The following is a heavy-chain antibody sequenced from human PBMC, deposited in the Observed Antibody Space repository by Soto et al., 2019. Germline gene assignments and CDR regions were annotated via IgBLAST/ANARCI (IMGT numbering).Heavy chain of an antibody. Sequence: GALRLSCAASGFTFSSFGMHWVLQAPGKGLEWVAVIWYDGSNKYYADSVKGRFTISRDNSKNTLYLQMNSLRAEDTAVYYCARDRGHFDWLFYGMDVWGQGTTVTVSS. CDR3: ARDRGHFDWLFYGMDV. J-gene: IGHJ6*02. CDR1: GFTFSSFG. V-gene: IGHV3-33*01. CDR2: IWYDGSNK. D-gene: IGHD3-9*01.